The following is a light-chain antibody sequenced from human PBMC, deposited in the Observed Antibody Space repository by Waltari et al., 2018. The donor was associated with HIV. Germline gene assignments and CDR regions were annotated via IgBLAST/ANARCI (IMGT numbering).Light chain of an antibody. CDR2: HNS. V-gene: IGLV1-44*01. J-gene: IGLJ3*02. CDR3: AAWDDSVNGLV. CDR1: CSNIGSNT. Sequence: QSVLTQPPSASGTAGQRVTISCSGTCSNIGSNTVNWYQQLPGTAPKLLIYHNSQRPSGVPDRCSGSKSGTSASLAISGLQSEDEADYYCAAWDDSVNGLVFGGGTKLTV.